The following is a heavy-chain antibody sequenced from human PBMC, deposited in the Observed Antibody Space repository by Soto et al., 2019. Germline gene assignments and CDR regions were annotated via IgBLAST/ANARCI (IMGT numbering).Heavy chain of an antibody. D-gene: IGHD3-16*01. CDR3: TRDWGDYGMDV. CDR2: IIPIFGTA. CDR1: GGTFSSYA. Sequence: QVQLVQSGAEVKKPGSSVKVSCKASGGTFSSYAISWVRQAPGQGLEWMGGIIPIFGTANYAQKFQGIVTNTADETTSTVYLEVSSLRSEDTGVYYCTRDWGDYGMDVWGQGTTVTVSS. V-gene: IGHV1-69*12. J-gene: IGHJ6*02.